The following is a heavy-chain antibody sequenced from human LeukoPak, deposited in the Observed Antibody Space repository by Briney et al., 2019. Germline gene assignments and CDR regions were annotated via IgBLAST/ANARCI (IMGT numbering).Heavy chain of an antibody. J-gene: IGHJ4*02. D-gene: IGHD2-15*01. CDR3: AKGRGYCSGGSCYSDY. Sequence: GGSLRLSCAASGFTFSSYAMSWVRQAPGKGLEWGSTFSGSSDSTYYAGSVKGRFTISRDNSKNTLYLQMNSLRAEDTAVYYCAKGRGYCSGGSCYSDYWGQGTLVTVSS. V-gene: IGHV3-23*01. CDR2: FSGSSDST. CDR1: GFTFSSYA.